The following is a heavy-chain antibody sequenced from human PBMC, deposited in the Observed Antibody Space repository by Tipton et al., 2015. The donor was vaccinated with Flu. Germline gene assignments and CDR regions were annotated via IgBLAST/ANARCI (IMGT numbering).Heavy chain of an antibody. J-gene: IGHJ1*01. CDR2: VFYTGST. CDR3: AREKDSSGSEYFQH. D-gene: IGHD6-19*01. CDR1: GGSISSYY. V-gene: IGHV4-59*01. Sequence: TLSLTCSVSGGSISSYYWSWIRQPPGKGLEWIGYVFYTGSTDYNPSLKSRVTISVDTSKNQFSLELISVTAADTAVYYCAREKDSSGSEYFQHWGQGTLVTVSS.